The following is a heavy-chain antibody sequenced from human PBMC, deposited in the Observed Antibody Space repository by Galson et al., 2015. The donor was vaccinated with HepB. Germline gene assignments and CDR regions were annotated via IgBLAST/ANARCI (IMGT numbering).Heavy chain of an antibody. J-gene: IGHJ3*02. V-gene: IGHV4-59*01. CDR2: IYYSGSI. CDR1: GGSISSYY. Sequence: SETLSLTCTVSGGSISSYYWSWIRQPPGKGLEWIGYIYYSGSINYNPSLKSRVTISVDTSKNQFSLKLSSVTAADTAVYYCATTLYYNILTGYGKDAFDIWGQGTMVTVSS. D-gene: IGHD3-9*01. CDR3: ATTLYYNILTGYGKDAFDI.